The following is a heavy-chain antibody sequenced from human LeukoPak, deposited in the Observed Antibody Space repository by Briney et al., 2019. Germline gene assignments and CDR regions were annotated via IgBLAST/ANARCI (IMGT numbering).Heavy chain of an antibody. J-gene: IGHJ3*02. CDR2: IYPADSDT. CDR1: GYSFTTYW. D-gene: IGHD4-17*01. CDR3: ARPIDYGDYGNAFDI. Sequence: GESLQISCKGSGYSFTTYWIGWLRQLPGKGREWLGIIYPADSDTRYSPSFQGQVTISADKSIRTAYLQWSSLRASDTAMYYCARPIDYGDYGNAFDIWGQGTMVTVSS. V-gene: IGHV5-51*01.